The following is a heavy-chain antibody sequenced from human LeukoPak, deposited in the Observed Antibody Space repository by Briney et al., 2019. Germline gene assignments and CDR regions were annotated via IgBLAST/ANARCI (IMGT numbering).Heavy chain of an antibody. Sequence: SETLSLTCTVSGYSISSGYYWGWIRQPPGKGLEWIGSIFQSGTPFYNPSLKSRVTMSVDTSKNQFSLKLTSVTAADTAVYYCARDKVVVGATADFWGQGTLVTVSS. J-gene: IGHJ4*02. CDR1: GYSISSGYY. CDR3: ARDKVVVGATADF. V-gene: IGHV4-38-2*02. D-gene: IGHD1-26*01. CDR2: IFQSGTP.